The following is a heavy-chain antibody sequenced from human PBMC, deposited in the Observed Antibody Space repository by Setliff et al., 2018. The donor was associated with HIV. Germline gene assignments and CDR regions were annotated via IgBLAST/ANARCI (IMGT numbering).Heavy chain of an antibody. CDR3: ARGFGSLDP. J-gene: IGHJ5*02. V-gene: IGHV4-61*02. CDR1: GGSISSGIYY. CDR2: VYFSGST. D-gene: IGHD1-26*01. Sequence: SETLSLTCTVSGGSISSGIYYWAWIRQPAGKGLEFIGRVYFSGSTNYNPSLKSRVTISLDTSKNRFSLNLRSVTAADTAAYYCARGFGSLDPWGKGTLVTASS.